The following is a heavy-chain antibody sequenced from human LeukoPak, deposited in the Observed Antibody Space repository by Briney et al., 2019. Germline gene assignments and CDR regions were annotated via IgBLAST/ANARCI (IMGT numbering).Heavy chain of an antibody. CDR1: GFTFSSYA. CDR3: AKDRECSGGACYRYFDY. Sequence: GGSLRLSCAASGFTFSSYAMSWVRQAPGKGLEWVSAISGSGGSTYYADSVQGRFTISRDNSENTLYLQMSSLRAEDTAVYYCAKDRECSGGACYRYFDYWGQGTLVTISS. J-gene: IGHJ4*02. D-gene: IGHD2-15*01. CDR2: ISGSGGST. V-gene: IGHV3-23*01.